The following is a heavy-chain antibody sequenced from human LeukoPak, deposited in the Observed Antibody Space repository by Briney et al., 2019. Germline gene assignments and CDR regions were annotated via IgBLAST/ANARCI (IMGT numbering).Heavy chain of an antibody. CDR3: ARERDSGWYSMDV. CDR2: ISSSSTTT. J-gene: IGHJ6*02. V-gene: IGHV3-48*01. Sequence: PGGSLRLSCAASGFIFSSFGMNWIRRAPGKGLEWISYISSSSTTTHYEDSVKGRFTISRDNSKNTLYLQMNSLRAEDTAVYYCARERDSGWYSMDVWGQGTTVTVSS. D-gene: IGHD6-19*01. CDR1: GFIFSSFG.